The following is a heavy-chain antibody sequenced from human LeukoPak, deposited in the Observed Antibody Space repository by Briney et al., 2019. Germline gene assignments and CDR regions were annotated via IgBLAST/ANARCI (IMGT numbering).Heavy chain of an antibody. CDR2: IYYSGST. D-gene: IGHD3-10*01. CDR1: GGSISSYY. CDR3: ARDFSYRTFDY. J-gene: IGHJ4*02. V-gene: IGHV4-59*01. Sequence: SETLSLTCTVSGGSISSYYWSWIRQPPGKGLEWIGYIYYSGSTNYNPSLKSRVTISVDTSKNQFSLKLSSVTAADTAVYYCARDFSYRTFDYWGQGTPVTVSS.